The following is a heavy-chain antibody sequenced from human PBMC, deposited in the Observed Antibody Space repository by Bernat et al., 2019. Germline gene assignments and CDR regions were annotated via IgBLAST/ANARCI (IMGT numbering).Heavy chain of an antibody. Sequence: EVQLVESGGGLVQPGGSLRLSCAAPGFTVSSNYMSWVRQSPGKGLEWVTVIYSSGSTYYAESVKGRFTISGHNSKNTLYLQMNSMRAEDTAVYYCARRQGGRLQNYYFDYWGQGTLVTVSS. V-gene: IGHV3-53*04. CDR1: GFTVSSNY. J-gene: IGHJ4*02. D-gene: IGHD5-24*01. CDR3: ARRQGGRLQNYYFDY. CDR2: IYSSGST.